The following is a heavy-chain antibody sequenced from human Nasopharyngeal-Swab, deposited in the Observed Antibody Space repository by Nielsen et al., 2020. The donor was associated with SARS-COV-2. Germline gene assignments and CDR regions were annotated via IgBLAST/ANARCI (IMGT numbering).Heavy chain of an antibody. V-gene: IGHV3-30-3*01. Sequence: GSLRLSCAASGFTFSSYAMHWVRQAPGKGLEWVAVISYDGSNKSYADSVKGRFTISRDNSKNTLYLQMNSLRAEDTAVYYCARSLTTGYSYGYYDYWGQGTLVTVSS. J-gene: IGHJ4*02. CDR1: GFTFSSYA. D-gene: IGHD5-18*01. CDR2: ISYDGSNK. CDR3: ARSLTTGYSYGYYDY.